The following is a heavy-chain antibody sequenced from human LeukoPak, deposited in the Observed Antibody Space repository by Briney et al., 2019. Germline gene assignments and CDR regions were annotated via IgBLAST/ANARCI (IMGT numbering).Heavy chain of an antibody. J-gene: IGHJ5*02. V-gene: IGHV1-2*02. CDR1: GYTFTGYY. CDR2: INPNSGGT. D-gene: IGHD2-21*02. CDR3: ARGGPYCGGDCYSPNWFDP. Sequence: ASVTVSCKSSGYTFTGYYMYLVRQAPGQGLEWVGWINPNSGGTNYAQKFQGRVTMTRDTSISTAYMELSRLRSDDTAVYYCARGGPYCGGDCYSPNWFDPWGQGTLVTVSS.